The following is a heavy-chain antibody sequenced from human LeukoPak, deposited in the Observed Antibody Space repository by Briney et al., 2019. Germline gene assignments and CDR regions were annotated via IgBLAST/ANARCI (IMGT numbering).Heavy chain of an antibody. D-gene: IGHD6-13*01. CDR1: GDSVSSNSAA. Sequence: SQTLSLTCAISGDSVSSNSAAWNWIRQSPSRGLEWLGRTYYRSKWYNDYAVSVKSRITINPDTSENQFSLQLNSVTPEDTAVYYCARELEQQLVIYNWFDPWGQGTLVTVSS. CDR3: ARELEQQLVIYNWFDP. V-gene: IGHV6-1*01. CDR2: TYYRSKWYN. J-gene: IGHJ5*02.